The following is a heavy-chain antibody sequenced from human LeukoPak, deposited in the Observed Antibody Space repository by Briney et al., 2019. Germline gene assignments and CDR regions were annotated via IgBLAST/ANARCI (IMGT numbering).Heavy chain of an antibody. CDR3: AKSVVVITFRFDD. CDR1: GFTFSGYA. V-gene: IGHV3-23*01. CDR2: ISGSGDTT. D-gene: IGHD2-15*01. Sequence: GGSLRLSCAASGFTFSGYAMSWVRQAPGKGLEWVSAISGSGDTTYYADSVKGRFTISRDNSKNTVYLQMNSLRADDTAVYYCAKSVVVITFRFDDWGQGALVTVSS. J-gene: IGHJ4*02.